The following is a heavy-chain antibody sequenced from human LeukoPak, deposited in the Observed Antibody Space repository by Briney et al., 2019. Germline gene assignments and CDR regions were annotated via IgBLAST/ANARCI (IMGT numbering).Heavy chain of an antibody. D-gene: IGHD3-10*01. J-gene: IGHJ5*02. CDR3: ARGLGLLWFGDLNWFDP. CDR2: ISDYNGKT. V-gene: IGHV1-18*01. Sequence: ASVKVSCKASGYTFTSYGISWVRQAPGQGLEWMGWISDYNGKTNYVQKFQGRVTMTTDTSTRTTYMELRSLRSDDTAVYYCARGLGLLWFGDLNWFDPWGQGTLVTVSS. CDR1: GYTFTSYG.